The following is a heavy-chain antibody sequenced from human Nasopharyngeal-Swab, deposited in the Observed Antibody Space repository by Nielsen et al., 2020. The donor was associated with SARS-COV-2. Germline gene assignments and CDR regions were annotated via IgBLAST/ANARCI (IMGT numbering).Heavy chain of an antibody. Sequence: GGSLRLSCAASGFTFSSYGMHWVRQAPGEGLEWVAVIWYDGSNKYYADSVKGRFTISRDNSKNTLYLQMNSLRAEDTAVYYCARDGVDYGDYWGQGTLVTVSS. CDR2: IWYDGSNK. J-gene: IGHJ4*02. CDR1: GFTFSSYG. V-gene: IGHV3-33*01. D-gene: IGHD3-16*01. CDR3: ARDGVDYGDY.